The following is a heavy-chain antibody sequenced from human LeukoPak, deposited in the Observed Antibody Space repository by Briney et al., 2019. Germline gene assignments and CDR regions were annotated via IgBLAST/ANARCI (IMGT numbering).Heavy chain of an antibody. Sequence: GGSLRLSCAASGFTFSSYWMHWVRQAPGKGLVWVSRINTDGSSTSYADSVKGRFTISRDNAKNTLYLQMNSLRAEDTAVYYCAREGAYCSGGSCYSALDYWGQGTLVTVSS. CDR1: GFTFSSYW. CDR3: AREGAYCSGGSCYSALDY. J-gene: IGHJ4*02. V-gene: IGHV3-74*01. CDR2: INTDGSST. D-gene: IGHD2-15*01.